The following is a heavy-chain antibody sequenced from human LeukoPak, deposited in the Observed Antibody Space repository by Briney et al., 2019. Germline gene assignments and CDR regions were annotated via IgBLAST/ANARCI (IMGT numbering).Heavy chain of an antibody. J-gene: IGHJ4*02. CDR2: ISTDGRNT. V-gene: IGHV3-30*04. D-gene: IGHD3-9*01. CDR1: RFNFSIYA. CDR3: ARDYDTLAGWFDY. Sequence: TGGSLRLSCTGSRFNFSIYAMHWVRQPPGKGLEWVAAISTDGRNTYYINSVKGRFTISRDNSKNTVFLQMNSLTKEDTAMYYCARDYDTLAGWFDYWGQGTLVTVSS.